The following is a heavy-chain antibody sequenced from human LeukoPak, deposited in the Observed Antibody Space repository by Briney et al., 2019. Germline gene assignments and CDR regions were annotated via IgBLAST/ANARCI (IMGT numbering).Heavy chain of an antibody. CDR2: IGTAGDT. Sequence: GGSLRLSCAASGFTFSSYDMHWVRQATGKGLEWVSAIGTAGDTYYPGSAKGRFTISRENAKNSLYLQMNSLRARDTAVYYCARGSGGDYVSAFDIWGQGTMVTVSS. V-gene: IGHV3-13*01. D-gene: IGHD4-17*01. CDR1: GFTFSSYD. J-gene: IGHJ3*02. CDR3: ARGSGGDYVSAFDI.